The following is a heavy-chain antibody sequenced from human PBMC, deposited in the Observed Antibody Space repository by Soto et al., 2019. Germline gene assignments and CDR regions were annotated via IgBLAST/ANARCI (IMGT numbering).Heavy chain of an antibody. D-gene: IGHD6-13*01. CDR1: GFTFTSYA. CDR3: ARARIGAAGTQYYFDS. J-gene: IGHJ4*02. Sequence: EVQLVESGGGLVQPGGSLRLSCAASGFTFTSYAVHWVRQAPGKGLEFVASISSTGATIYYGDSVNGRVTISRDNSKSTVYLQMGSLKAEDTAVYYCARARIGAAGTQYYFDSWGRGTLVTVSS. CDR2: ISSTGATI. V-gene: IGHV3-64*07.